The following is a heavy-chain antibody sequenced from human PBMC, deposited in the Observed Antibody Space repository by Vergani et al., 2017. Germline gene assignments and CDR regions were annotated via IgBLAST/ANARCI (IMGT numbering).Heavy chain of an antibody. CDR3: AKDNVPGYYDSSGYCDY. CDR1: GFSFPGYA. V-gene: IGHV3-23*04. D-gene: IGHD3-22*01. J-gene: IGHJ4*02. Sequence: EVQLVESGGGLVQPGGSLRLSCEASGFSFPGYAMSWVRQAPGKGLEWVSSVSGSSATPYYADSVKGRFIISRDNAKNTMFLQMNNLRAEDTAVYYCAKDNVPGYYDSSGYCDYWGQGTLVTVSS. CDR2: VSGSSATP.